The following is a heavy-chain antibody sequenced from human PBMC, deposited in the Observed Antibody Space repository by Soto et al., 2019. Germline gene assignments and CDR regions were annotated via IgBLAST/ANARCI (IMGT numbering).Heavy chain of an antibody. J-gene: IGHJ4*02. V-gene: IGHV6-1*01. Sequence: LSQTLSLTCAISGDSVSSNSSAWNCNSQSPSRGLEWLGRTYYRSKWYNHYAVSVKSRITVNPDTSKNQFSLQLNSVTPEDTAVYYCARSGPGGYIDYWGQGTLVTVSS. D-gene: IGHD3-22*01. CDR3: ARSGPGGYIDY. CDR1: GDSVSSNSSA. CDR2: TYYRSKWYN.